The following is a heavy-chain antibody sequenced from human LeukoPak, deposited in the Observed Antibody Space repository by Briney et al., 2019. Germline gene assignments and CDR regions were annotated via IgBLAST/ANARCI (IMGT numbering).Heavy chain of an antibody. Sequence: KSSETLSLTCTVSGGSISSYYWSWIRQPPWKGLEWIGYIYYSGSTNYNPSLKSRVTISVDTSKNQFSLKLSSVTAADTAVYYWARGRRDGYKFYYYSSGMDDWGQGTTVTVSS. CDR3: ARGRRDGYKFYYYSSGMDD. D-gene: IGHD5-24*01. J-gene: IGHJ6*02. CDR2: IYYSGST. CDR1: GGSISSYY. V-gene: IGHV4-59*01.